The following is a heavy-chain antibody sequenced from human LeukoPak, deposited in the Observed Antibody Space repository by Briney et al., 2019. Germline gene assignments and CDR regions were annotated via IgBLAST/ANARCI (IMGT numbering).Heavy chain of an antibody. CDR2: IYSGGST. D-gene: IGHD5-18*01. CDR1: GFTVSSNY. J-gene: IGHJ4*02. CDR3: AKDLDGVYSYGTFDY. Sequence: GGSLRLSCAASGFTVSSNYMSWVRQAPGKGLEWVSVIYSGGSTYYSDSVKGRFTISRDNSKNTLYLQMNSLRAEDTAVYYCAKDLDGVYSYGTFDYWGQGTLVTVSS. V-gene: IGHV3-66*01.